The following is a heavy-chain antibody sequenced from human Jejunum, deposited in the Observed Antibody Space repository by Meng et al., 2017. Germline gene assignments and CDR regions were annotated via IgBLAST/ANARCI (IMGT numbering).Heavy chain of an antibody. Sequence: QLQLQESGPGLVKPSETLSLSCTVSGGSISSRSYYWVWIRQSPGKGLEWIGQIYYNGKSYYNPSLKSRVTMSVDTSRSQFSLNLNTVTAADTAVYYCARASYSYDSWFDPWGRGTLVTVSS. CDR2: IYYNGKS. D-gene: IGHD5-18*01. CDR1: GGSISSRSYY. CDR3: ARASYSYDSWFDP. V-gene: IGHV4-39*01. J-gene: IGHJ5*02.